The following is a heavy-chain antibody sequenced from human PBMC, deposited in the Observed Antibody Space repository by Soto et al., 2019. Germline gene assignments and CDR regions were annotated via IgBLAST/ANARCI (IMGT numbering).Heavy chain of an antibody. CDR2: INHSGST. CDR3: ARGKWFDP. J-gene: IGHJ5*02. V-gene: IGHV4-34*01. CDR1: GGSFSGYY. Sequence: KQSQTLSLTCAVYGGSFSGYYWSWIRQPPGKGLEWIGEINHSGSTNYNPSLKSRVTISVDTSKNQFSLKLSSVTAADTAVYYCARGKWFDPWGQGTLVTVSS.